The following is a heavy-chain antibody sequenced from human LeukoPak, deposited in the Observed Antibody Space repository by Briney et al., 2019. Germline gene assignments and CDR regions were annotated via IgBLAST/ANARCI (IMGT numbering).Heavy chain of an antibody. CDR3: ARAGRIAGPTTLDY. Sequence: GASVKVSCMPSGYTFTDYGVTWVRQAPGQGLEWMGWISAYNGDTDYSQKVQGRITMTTDASTSTAYMDLRRLRFDDTAVYYCARAGRIAGPTTLDYWGQGSLVTVSS. V-gene: IGHV1-18*01. CDR2: ISAYNGDT. CDR1: GYTFTDYG. J-gene: IGHJ4*02. D-gene: IGHD1-26*01.